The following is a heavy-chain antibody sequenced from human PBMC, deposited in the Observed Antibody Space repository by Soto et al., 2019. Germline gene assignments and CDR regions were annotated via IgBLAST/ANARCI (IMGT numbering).Heavy chain of an antibody. V-gene: IGHV4-4*02. Sequence: QVKLQESGPGLDKPSGTLSLTCAVSGGSISNNRWWTWVRQAPGKGLEWIGEIHDRGSTNYNLSLKSRATVSIDRSKNQFSREMRAVTAADTAVYYCAGQWAAGYGAFDPWGQGTLVTVSS. CDR3: AGQWAAGYGAFDP. J-gene: IGHJ5*02. D-gene: IGHD3-9*01. CDR2: IHDRGST. CDR1: GGSISNNRW.